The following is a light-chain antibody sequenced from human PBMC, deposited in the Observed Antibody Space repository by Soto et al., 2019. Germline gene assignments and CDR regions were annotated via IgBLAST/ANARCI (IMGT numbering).Light chain of an antibody. Sequence: IVMTQSPATLSVSPGERAALSCRASQSVSSNVAWYQHKPGQAPRLLIYDAYNRATGIPPRFSGSGSGTDFTLTISSLEPEDSAVYYCQQRHMWPITFGQGTRLEI. V-gene: IGKV3-11*01. CDR1: QSVSSN. CDR3: QQRHMWPIT. J-gene: IGKJ5*01. CDR2: DAY.